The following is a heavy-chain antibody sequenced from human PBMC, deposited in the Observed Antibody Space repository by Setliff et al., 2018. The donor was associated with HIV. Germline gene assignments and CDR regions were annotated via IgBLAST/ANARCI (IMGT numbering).Heavy chain of an antibody. CDR2: IYSSGST. J-gene: IGHJ5*02. CDR1: SGSISKYF. CDR3: ARSLDYSGSGSYYVGWFDL. D-gene: IGHD3-10*01. Sequence: PSETLSLTCTFSSGSISKYFCSWIRQSAEQGLEWIGRIYSSGSTNQNPSLKSRFSISVDTSKSQFSLNLSSVTAADTAVYYCARSLDYSGSGSYYVGWFDLWGQGIPVTVSS. V-gene: IGHV4-4*07.